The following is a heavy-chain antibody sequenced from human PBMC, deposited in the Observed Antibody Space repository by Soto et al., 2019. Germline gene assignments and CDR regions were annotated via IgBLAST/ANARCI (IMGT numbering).Heavy chain of an antibody. Sequence: QVQLVESGGGVVQPGRSLRLSCAASGFTFSNFGIHWVRQAPGKRPEWLAAISYDGCTEVYVDSVKGRFTISIDNPKNTLYLQMNSLRLEDAAVYYSAKGDTQDFLFLLTDWGPATPVTVSS. J-gene: IGHJ4*02. V-gene: IGHV3-30*18. D-gene: IGHD3-3*01. CDR3: AKGDTQDFLFLLTD. CDR1: GFTFSNFG. CDR2: ISYDGCTE.